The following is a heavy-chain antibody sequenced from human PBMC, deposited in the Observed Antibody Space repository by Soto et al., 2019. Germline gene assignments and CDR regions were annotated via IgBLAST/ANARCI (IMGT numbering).Heavy chain of an antibody. D-gene: IGHD6-19*01. CDR1: GFTFSSYA. Sequence: QAQLVESGGGVVQPGRSLRLSCAASGFTFSSYAMHWVRQAPGKGLEWVEVISYDGSNKYYADSVKGRFTISRDNSKNTLYLQMNRLRAEDTAVYYCARGDIIAVAGTYYWGQGTLVTVSS. J-gene: IGHJ4*02. CDR2: ISYDGSNK. CDR3: ARGDIIAVAGTYY. V-gene: IGHV3-30-3*01.